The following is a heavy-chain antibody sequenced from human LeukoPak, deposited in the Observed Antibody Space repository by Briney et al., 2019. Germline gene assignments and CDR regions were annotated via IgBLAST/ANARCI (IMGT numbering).Heavy chain of an antibody. CDR1: GGSISSATYY. D-gene: IGHD3-22*01. CDR2: MYYSGST. V-gene: IGHV4-39*07. CDR3: ARGGWNKFDY. J-gene: IGHJ4*02. Sequence: SSETLSLTCTVSGGSISSATYYWGWIRQPPGKGLEWIGSMYYSGSTYYNPSLKSRVTISVDTSKNQFSLKLSSVTAADTAVYYCARGGWNKFDYWGQGTLVIVSP.